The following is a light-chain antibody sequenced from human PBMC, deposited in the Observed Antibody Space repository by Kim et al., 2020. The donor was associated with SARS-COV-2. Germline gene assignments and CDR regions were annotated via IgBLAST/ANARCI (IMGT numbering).Light chain of an antibody. CDR1: QYISNY. CDR3: QQYDNLPT. J-gene: IGKJ5*01. CDR2: AAS. Sequence: SASVGDRVTIPCQASQYISNYLNWYQQKPGKAPKLLIYAASNLETGVPSRFSGSGSGTDFTFTISSLQPEDIATYYCQQYDNLPTFGQVTRLEIK. V-gene: IGKV1-33*01.